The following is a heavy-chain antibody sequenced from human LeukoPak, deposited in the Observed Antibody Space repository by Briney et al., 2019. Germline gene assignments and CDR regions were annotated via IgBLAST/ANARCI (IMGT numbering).Heavy chain of an antibody. J-gene: IGHJ6*03. D-gene: IGHD2-15*01. V-gene: IGHV1-18*01. CDR3: ARVVSENCSGGSCYSAYYYYYMDV. CDR1: GYTFTSYG. CDR2: ISAYNGNT. Sequence: GASVRVSCKASGYTFTSYGISWVRQAPGQGLEWMGWISAYNGNTNYAQKLQGRVTMTTDTSTSTAYMELRSLRSDDTAVYYCARVVSENCSGGSCYSAYYYYYMDVWGKGTTVTVSS.